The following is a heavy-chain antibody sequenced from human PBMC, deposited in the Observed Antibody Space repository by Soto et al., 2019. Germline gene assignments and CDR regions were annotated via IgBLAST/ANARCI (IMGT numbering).Heavy chain of an antibody. V-gene: IGHV1-69*13. CDR2: IIPISGTT. D-gene: IGHD2-8*01. CDR3: ARVRCFNGLCHTADYGMDV. J-gene: IGHJ6*02. CDR1: GDVFRSYG. Sequence: SVKVSCKASGDVFRSYGINWVRQAPGQGLEWMGGIIPISGTTNYAQKFQGRVAITADESTDTVYMELSRLRSEDTAVYFCARVRCFNGLCHTADYGMDVWGQGTTVTVPS.